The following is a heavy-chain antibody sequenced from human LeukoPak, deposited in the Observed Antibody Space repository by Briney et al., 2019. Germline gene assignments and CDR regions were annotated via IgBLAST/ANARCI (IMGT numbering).Heavy chain of an antibody. CDR3: ASPGVLGTHYFDY. CDR1: EFTFSRYS. J-gene: IGHJ4*02. V-gene: IGHV3-21*01. CDR2: ISIGNTYI. Sequence: PGGSLRLSCAASEFTFSRYSMNWVRQAPGKGLEWVSSISIGNTYIYYADSVKGRFTISRDNAKNSLYLQMNSLRAEDTAVYYCASPGVLGTHYFDYWGQGTLVTVSS. D-gene: IGHD1-1*01.